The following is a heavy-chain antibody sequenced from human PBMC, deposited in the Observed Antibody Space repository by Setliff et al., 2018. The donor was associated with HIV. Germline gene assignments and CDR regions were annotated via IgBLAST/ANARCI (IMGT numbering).Heavy chain of an antibody. Sequence: PGGSLRLSCAASGFTFIDFALNWVRQAPGKGPEWVSSISSSGSYIYYARSVKGRSTISRDNARNSLYLDLNSLRAGDTALYYCARSRSTRDAFDTWGQGTMVTVSS. V-gene: IGHV3-21*01. CDR2: ISSSGSYI. D-gene: IGHD1-1*01. J-gene: IGHJ3*02. CDR3: ARSRSTRDAFDT. CDR1: GFTFIDFA.